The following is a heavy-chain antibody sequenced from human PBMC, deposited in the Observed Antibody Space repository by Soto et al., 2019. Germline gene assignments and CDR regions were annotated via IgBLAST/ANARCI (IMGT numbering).Heavy chain of an antibody. Sequence: SLKISCKGSGYSFTSYWISWVRQMPGKGLDWMGRIDPSDSYTNYSPSFQGHVTISADKSISTAYLQWSSLKASDTAMYYCAVSYGHDAFDIWGQGTMVTVSS. CDR3: AVSYGHDAFDI. CDR2: IDPSDSYT. V-gene: IGHV5-10-1*01. J-gene: IGHJ3*02. D-gene: IGHD3-16*01. CDR1: GYSFTSYW.